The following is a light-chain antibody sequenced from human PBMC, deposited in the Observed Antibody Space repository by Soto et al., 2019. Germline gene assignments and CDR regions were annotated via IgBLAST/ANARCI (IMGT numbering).Light chain of an antibody. J-gene: IGLJ2*01. CDR1: SSDVGGYNH. Sequence: QAVLTQPASVSGSPGQSITISCTGTSSDVGGYNHVSWYQHSPGKAPKLILLAVSDRPSGVSHRFSGSKSGNTASLTISGLQAEDEADYYCCSYTSLSTVVFGGGTKLTVL. CDR3: CSYTSLSTVV. V-gene: IGLV2-14*01. CDR2: AVS.